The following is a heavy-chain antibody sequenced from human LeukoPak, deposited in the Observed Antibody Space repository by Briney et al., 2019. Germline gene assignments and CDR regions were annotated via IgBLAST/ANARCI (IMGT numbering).Heavy chain of an antibody. D-gene: IGHD2-15*01. CDR2: ISRTGNYI. CDR3: ARVLETDCSGGSCYSGLDY. J-gene: IGHJ4*02. V-gene: IGHV3-21*01. CDR1: GLTFSRYN. Sequence: GGSLRLSCAASGLTFSRYNMNWVRQAPGKGLEWVSSISRTGNYIYYADSVKGRFTISRDNAQNSLFLQMNSLRVEDTAVYYCARVLETDCSGGSCYSGLDYWGQGTLVTVSS.